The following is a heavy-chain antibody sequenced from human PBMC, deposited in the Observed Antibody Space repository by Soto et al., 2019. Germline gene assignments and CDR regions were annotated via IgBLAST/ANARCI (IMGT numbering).Heavy chain of an antibody. D-gene: IGHD2-21*01. J-gene: IGHJ6*02. Sequence: ASVKVSCKASGYTFINYGVSWVRQAPGQGLEWMGWISAYNGDKKYAQNVQGRVTLTTDTSTSTAYMEMRTLRSDDTAAYYCARDGPHIRAVGDFCGQRTTVIVSS. CDR1: GYTFINYG. CDR2: ISAYNGDK. V-gene: IGHV1-18*01. CDR3: ARDGPHIRAVGDF.